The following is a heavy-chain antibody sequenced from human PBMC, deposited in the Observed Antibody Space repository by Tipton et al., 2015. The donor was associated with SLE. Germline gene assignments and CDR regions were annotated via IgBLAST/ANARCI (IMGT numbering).Heavy chain of an antibody. CDR1: GYDFTRYG. V-gene: IGHV7-4-1*02. J-gene: IGHJ5*02. Sequence: QVQLVQSGSELKKPGASVKISCKASGYDFTRYGINWVRQAPGQGLEWMGWINCNNGDPMNAQAFTGRFVFSVDTSVSTAYLQINSLKAEDTAVYYCTRERPVNWFDPWGQGTLVTVSS. CDR2: INCNNGDP. CDR3: TRERPVNWFDP.